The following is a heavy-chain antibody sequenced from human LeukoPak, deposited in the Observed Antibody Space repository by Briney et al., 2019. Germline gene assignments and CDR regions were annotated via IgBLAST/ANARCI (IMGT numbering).Heavy chain of an antibody. D-gene: IGHD2-8*01. J-gene: IGHJ5*02. V-gene: IGHV4-59*12. CDR2: IYYSGST. CDR3: AKNGQSGFSFDP. CDR1: GVSISSYY. Sequence: PSETLSLTCTVSGVSISSYYWSWIRQPPGKGLEWIGYIYYSGSTNYNPSLKSRVTISVDTSKNQFSLKLSSVTAADTAVYYCAKNGQSGFSFDPWGQGTLVTVSS.